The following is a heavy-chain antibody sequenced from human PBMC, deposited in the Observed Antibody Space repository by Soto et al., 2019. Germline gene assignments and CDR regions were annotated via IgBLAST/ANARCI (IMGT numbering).Heavy chain of an antibody. J-gene: IGHJ4*02. V-gene: IGHV4-38-2*01. CDR2: IYHSGST. D-gene: IGHD4-17*01. CDR1: GYSISSGYC. CDR3: ARCLDDYGDNEIFYFDY. Sequence: PSETLSLTCAVSGYSISSGYCWGWIRQPPGKGLEWIGSIYHSGSTYYNPSLKSRVTISVDTSKNQFSLKLSSVTAADTAVYYCARCLDDYGDNEIFYFDYWGQGTLVTVSS.